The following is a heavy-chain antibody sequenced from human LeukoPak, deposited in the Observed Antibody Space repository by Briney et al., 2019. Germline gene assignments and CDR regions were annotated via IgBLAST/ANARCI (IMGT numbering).Heavy chain of an antibody. Sequence: PSETLSLTCTVSGGSISSYYWSWIRQPPGKGLEWIRYIYYSGSTNYNPSLKSRVTISVDTSKNQFSLKLSSVTAADTAVYYCARDATTLTRGAFDVWGQGTMVTVSS. J-gene: IGHJ3*01. D-gene: IGHD1-1*01. CDR3: ARDATTLTRGAFDV. CDR2: IYYSGST. CDR1: GGSISSYY. V-gene: IGHV4-59*01.